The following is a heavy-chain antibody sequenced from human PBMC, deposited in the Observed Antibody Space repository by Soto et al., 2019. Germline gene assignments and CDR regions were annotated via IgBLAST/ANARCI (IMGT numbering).Heavy chain of an antibody. CDR2: ISAYSGST. J-gene: IGHJ4*02. V-gene: IGHV1-18*04. Sequence: QVQLEQSGVEVKKPGASVKVSCKASGYTFTYYGFSWVRQAPGQGLEWMGWISAYSGSTNYAQNLQDRVILTTDTSTSTAYLELRSLRSDDTAMYYCARDYCSSPGCSRYNYFDYWGQGTLITVSS. CDR1: GYTFTYYG. CDR3: ARDYCSSPGCSRYNYFDY. D-gene: IGHD2-2*01.